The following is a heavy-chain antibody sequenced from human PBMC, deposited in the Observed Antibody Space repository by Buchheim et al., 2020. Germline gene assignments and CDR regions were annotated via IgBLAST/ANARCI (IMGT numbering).Heavy chain of an antibody. CDR3: ARGGRQWLVGGWFDP. D-gene: IGHD6-19*01. CDR2: INPNCGST. CDR1: GYTFTSYY. Sequence: QVQLVQSGAEVKKPGASVKVSCKASGYTFTSYYMHWVRQAPGQGLEWMGIINPNCGSTSYAQKFQGRVTMTRDTSTSTLYMELSSLRSEDTAVYYWARGGRQWLVGGWFDPWGQGTL. V-gene: IGHV1-46*01. J-gene: IGHJ5*02.